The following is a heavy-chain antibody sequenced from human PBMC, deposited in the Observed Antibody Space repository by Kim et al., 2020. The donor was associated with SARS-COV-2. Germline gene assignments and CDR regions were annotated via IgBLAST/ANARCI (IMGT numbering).Heavy chain of an antibody. CDR3: ARSGGWYGPSFDY. V-gene: IGHV4-31*03. Sequence: SETLSLTCTVSGGSISSGGYYWSWIRQHPGKGLEWIGYIYYSGSTYYNPSLKSRVTISVDTSKNQFSLKLSSVTAADTAVYYCARSGGWYGPSFDYWGQGTLVTVSS. CDR1: GGSISSGGYY. J-gene: IGHJ4*02. CDR2: IYYSGST. D-gene: IGHD6-19*01.